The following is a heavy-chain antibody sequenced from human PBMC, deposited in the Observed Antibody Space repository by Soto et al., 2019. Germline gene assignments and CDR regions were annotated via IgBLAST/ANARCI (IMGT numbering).Heavy chain of an antibody. V-gene: IGHV3-23*01. CDR2: ISATGGGT. CDR3: PNDSRAGPNSAFYFDF. J-gene: IGHJ5*01. CDR1: GFKFSSYA. D-gene: IGHD1-1*01. Sequence: PGGSLRLSCAASGFKFSSYAMSWVRQAPGKGLEWVSLISATGGGTYYADSVKGRFTISRDNSANTLYLQVHSLRAEDTAVYYCPNDSRAGPNSAFYFDFWGPGAKLTVSS.